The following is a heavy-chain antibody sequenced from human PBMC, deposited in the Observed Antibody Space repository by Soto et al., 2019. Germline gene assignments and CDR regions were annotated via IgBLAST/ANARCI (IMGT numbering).Heavy chain of an antibody. V-gene: IGHV4-59*01. CDR1: GGSISSGY. CDR3: TFAFYDINRYIHYF. CDR2: IYQGGSI. D-gene: IGHD3-16*02. J-gene: IGHJ4*02. Sequence: SETLSLTCSVSGGSISSGYWTWIRQPPGKGLEWIGYIYQGGSINYNPSLKSRVIISVDTAKNQFSVRLNSVTAADTAVYHCTFAFYDINRYIHYFWGLGTSVPVSA.